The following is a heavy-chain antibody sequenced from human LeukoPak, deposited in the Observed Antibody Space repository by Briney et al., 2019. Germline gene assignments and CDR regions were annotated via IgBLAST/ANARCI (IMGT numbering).Heavy chain of an antibody. CDR1: GFTFGNYG. D-gene: IGHD5-18*01. CDR3: ARDRGYSYVTDY. J-gene: IGHJ4*02. CDR2: ISYDGSSE. Sequence: PGGSLRLSCAVSGFTFGNYGMHWVRQAPGKGLEWVALISYDGSSEYYADSVKGRFTISRDNSKNTLYLQMNSLRAEDTAVYYCARDRGYSYVTDYWGQGTLVTVSS. V-gene: IGHV3-33*08.